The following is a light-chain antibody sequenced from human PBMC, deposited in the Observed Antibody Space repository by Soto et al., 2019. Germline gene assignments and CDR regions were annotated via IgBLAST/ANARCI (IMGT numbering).Light chain of an antibody. Sequence: QSALTQPASMSGSPGQSITISCTGTSGDVGAFNYVSWYQQHPGRAPKLIIYEVSSRPSGVSNRFSGSKSANTASLTISGLQAEDEADYYCNSYATSSARVFGGGTKVTVL. CDR2: EVS. CDR1: SGDVGAFNY. CDR3: NSYATSSARV. V-gene: IGLV2-14*01. J-gene: IGLJ3*02.